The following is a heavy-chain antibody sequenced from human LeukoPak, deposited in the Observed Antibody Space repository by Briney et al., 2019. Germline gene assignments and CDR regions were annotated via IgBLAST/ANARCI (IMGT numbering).Heavy chain of an antibody. D-gene: IGHD3-22*01. J-gene: IGHJ4*02. CDR3: ARDYPIVVVILDY. V-gene: IGHV1-2*02. CDR2: INPNSGGT. Sequence: ASVMVSCKASGYTFTGYYMHWVRQAPGQGLEWMGWINPNSGGTNYAQKFQGRVTMTRDTSISTAYMELSRLRSDDTAVYYCARDYPIVVVILDYWGQGTLVTVSS. CDR1: GYTFTGYY.